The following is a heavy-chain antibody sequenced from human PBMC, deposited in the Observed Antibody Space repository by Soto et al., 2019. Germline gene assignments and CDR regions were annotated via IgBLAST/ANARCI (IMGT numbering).Heavy chain of an antibody. V-gene: IGHV3-21*01. J-gene: IGHJ3*02. CDR2: ISSSSSYI. CDR3: AREGLKWELTAAFDM. Sequence: GGSLRLSCAASGFTFSSYIMNWVRQAPGKGLEWVSSISSSSSYIYYADSVKGRFTISRDNAKNSLYLQMNSLRAEDTAVYYCAREGLKWELTAAFDMWGQGTMVTV. D-gene: IGHD1-26*01. CDR1: GFTFSSYI.